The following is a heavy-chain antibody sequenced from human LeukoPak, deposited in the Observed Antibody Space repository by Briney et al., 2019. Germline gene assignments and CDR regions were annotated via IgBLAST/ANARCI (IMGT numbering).Heavy chain of an antibody. J-gene: IGHJ6*02. Sequence: GGSLRLSCAASGSTFSTYAMNWVRQAPGKGLEWVSYITNNGSTIYYADSVKGRFTISSDKAENSLYLQMNSLRAEDTAIYYCARDQWLAYYYHGMDVWGQGTTVTVSS. D-gene: IGHD6-19*01. V-gene: IGHV3-48*03. CDR3: ARDQWLAYYYHGMDV. CDR1: GSTFSTYA. CDR2: ITNNGSTI.